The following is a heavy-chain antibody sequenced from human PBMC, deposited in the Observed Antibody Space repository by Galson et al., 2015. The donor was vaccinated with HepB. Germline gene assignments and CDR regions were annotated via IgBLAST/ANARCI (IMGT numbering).Heavy chain of an antibody. CDR2: ISYDGSNK. Sequence: SLRLSCAASGFTFSSYAMHWVRQAPGKGLEWVAVISYDGSNKYYADSVKGRFTISRDNSKNTLYLQMNSLRAEDTAVYYCARPPGSYYNEPVSTFDYWGQGTLVTVSS. D-gene: IGHD3-10*01. V-gene: IGHV3-30-3*01. J-gene: IGHJ4*02. CDR3: ARPPGSYYNEPVSTFDY. CDR1: GFTFSSYA.